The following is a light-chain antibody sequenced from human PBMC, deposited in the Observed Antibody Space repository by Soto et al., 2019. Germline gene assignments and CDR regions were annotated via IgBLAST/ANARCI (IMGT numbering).Light chain of an antibody. J-gene: IGLJ1*01. Sequence: QSALTQPASVSGSPGQSIAISCTGTRSDVGAYNYVSWYQQHPGKAPKLMISEVTNRPSGVSDRFSGSKSGNTASLTISGLQAEVYADYCGSSYISTFTSVFGTGP. CDR2: EVT. CDR1: RSDVGAYNY. V-gene: IGLV2-14*01. CDR3: SSYISTFTSV.